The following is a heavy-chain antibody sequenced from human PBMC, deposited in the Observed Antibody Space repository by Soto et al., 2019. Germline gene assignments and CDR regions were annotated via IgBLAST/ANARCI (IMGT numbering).Heavy chain of an antibody. CDR3: ARDPRAFGSSLGWFDP. Sequence: GGSLRLSCAASGFTYGAYSMNWVRQAPGKGLEWVSYISSSGSTIYYADSVQGRFTFSRDNAENSLSLQMNSLRVEDTAVYYCARDPRAFGSSLGWFDPWGQGTLVTVSS. V-gene: IGHV3-48*01. CDR1: GFTYGAYS. D-gene: IGHD1-26*01. CDR2: ISSSGSTI. J-gene: IGHJ5*02.